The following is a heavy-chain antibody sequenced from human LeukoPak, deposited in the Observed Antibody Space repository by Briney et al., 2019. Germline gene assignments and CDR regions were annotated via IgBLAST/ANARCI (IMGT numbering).Heavy chain of an antibody. Sequence: PGRSLRLSCAASGFTFSSYAMHWVRQAPGKGLEWVAVISYDGSNKYYADSVKGRFTISRDNSKNTLYLQMNSPRAEDTAVYYCARDRVIAVAGRWGYYFDYWGQGTLVTVSS. CDR1: GFTFSSYA. J-gene: IGHJ4*02. V-gene: IGHV3-30*04. CDR3: ARDRVIAVAGRWGYYFDY. CDR2: ISYDGSNK. D-gene: IGHD6-19*01.